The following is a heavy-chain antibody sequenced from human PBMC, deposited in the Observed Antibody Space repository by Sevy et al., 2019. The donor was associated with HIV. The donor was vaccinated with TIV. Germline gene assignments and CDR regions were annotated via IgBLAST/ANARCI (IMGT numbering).Heavy chain of an antibody. D-gene: IGHD2-2*01. Sequence: SETLSLTCAVYGGSFSGYYWSWIRQPPGKGLEWIGEINHSGSTNYNPSLKSRVTISVDTSKNQFSLKLGSVTAADTAVYYCARGARYCSSTSCYSGGDYYGMDVWVQGTTVTVSS. V-gene: IGHV4-34*01. CDR1: GGSFSGYY. CDR3: ARGARYCSSTSCYSGGDYYGMDV. J-gene: IGHJ6*02. CDR2: INHSGST.